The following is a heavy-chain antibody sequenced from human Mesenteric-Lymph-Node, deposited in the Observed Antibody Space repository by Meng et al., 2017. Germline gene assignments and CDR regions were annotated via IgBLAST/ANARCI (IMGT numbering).Heavy chain of an antibody. J-gene: IGHJ4*02. CDR3: ARAGVSGRPSGWDGFYDS. D-gene: IGHD6-19*01. CDR1: EFIFSNYW. V-gene: IGHV3-74*01. CDR2: INSDGCST. Sequence: GESLKISCAASEFIFSNYWMHWVRQAPGRGLVRVSRINSDGCSTSYADSVKGRLAISRDNAKNTLYLQMNSLRGEDTAVCFCARAGVSGRPSGWDGFYDSWGQGTLVTVSS.